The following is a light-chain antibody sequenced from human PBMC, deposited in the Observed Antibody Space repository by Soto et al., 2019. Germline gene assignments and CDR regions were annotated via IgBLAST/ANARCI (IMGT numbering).Light chain of an antibody. J-gene: IGKJ4*01. CDR1: QGIGDT. V-gene: IGKV3-15*01. Sequence: EVVMKQSPATLSVSPGECATLSCRASQGIGDTLAWYQHKPGQTPRLLIYDTSTRATGVPTRFSGSRSGAEFTLTINSLQSEDFAVYYCQQFSCYPLTFGGGTKVDIK. CDR2: DTS. CDR3: QQFSCYPLT.